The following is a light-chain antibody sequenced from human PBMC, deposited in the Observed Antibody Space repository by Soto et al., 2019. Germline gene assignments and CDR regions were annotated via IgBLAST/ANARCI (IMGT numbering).Light chain of an antibody. CDR1: QSVSSY. J-gene: IGKJ1*01. CDR3: QQRSNWRSTT. Sequence: EIVLTQSPATLSLSPGERATLSCRASQSVSSYLAWYQQKPGQAPRLLIYDASNRATGIPARLSGRGSGTDLARTISSLEPEGFAVYYCQQRSNWRSTTFGQGTKVEIK. CDR2: DAS. V-gene: IGKV3-11*01.